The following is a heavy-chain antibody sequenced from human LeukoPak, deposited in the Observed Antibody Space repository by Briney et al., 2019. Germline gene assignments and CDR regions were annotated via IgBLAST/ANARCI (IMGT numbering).Heavy chain of an antibody. CDR2: ISGSDGST. CDR3: ARDQYDFWSAYGFDY. D-gene: IGHD3-3*01. CDR1: GFTFSSHA. J-gene: IGHJ4*02. V-gene: IGHV3-23*01. Sequence: PGGSLRLSCAASGFTFSSHAMTWVRQAPGKGPEWVSGISGSDGSTYYADSVVGRFTISRDNSKSTLYLQMNSLRADDTAIYYCARDQYDFWSAYGFDYWGRGTLVTVSS.